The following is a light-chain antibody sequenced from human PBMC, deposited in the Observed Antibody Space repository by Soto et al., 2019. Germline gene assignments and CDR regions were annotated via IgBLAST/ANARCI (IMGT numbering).Light chain of an antibody. CDR1: SSDVGGYNY. CDR3: SSYSSSSTPYV. CDR2: EVS. J-gene: IGLJ1*01. Sequence: QSALTQPASVSGSPGQSITISCTGTSSDVGGYNYVSWFQQHPGKAPKLMIFEVSDRPSGISNRFSCSKSGNTASLTISGRQDDDEDDYYYSSYSSSSTPYVFGTGTKLTVL. V-gene: IGLV2-14*01.